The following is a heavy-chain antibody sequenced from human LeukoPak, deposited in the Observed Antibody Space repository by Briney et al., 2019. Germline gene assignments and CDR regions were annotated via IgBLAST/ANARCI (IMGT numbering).Heavy chain of an antibody. CDR3: ARAVGYFDWLLGPADAFGI. D-gene: IGHD3-9*01. J-gene: IGHJ3*02. V-gene: IGHV3-30-3*01. CDR1: GFTFSSYA. CDR2: ISYDGSNK. Sequence: GRSLRLSCAASGFTFSSYAMHWVRQAPGKGLEWVAVISYDGSNKYYADSVKGRFTISRDNSKNTLYLQMNSLRAEDTAVYYCARAVGYFDWLLGPADAFGIWGQGTMVTVSS.